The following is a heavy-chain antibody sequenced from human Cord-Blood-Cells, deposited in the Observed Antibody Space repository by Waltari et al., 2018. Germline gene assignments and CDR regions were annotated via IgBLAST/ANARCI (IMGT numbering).Heavy chain of an antibody. CDR3: ARDRTIGYCSSTSCYGWFDP. D-gene: IGHD2-2*01. CDR2: IIPIFGTA. CDR1: GGTFSSYA. V-gene: IGHV1-69*01. J-gene: IGHJ5*02. Sequence: QVQLVQSGAEVKKPGSSVKVSCKASGGTFSSYAISWVRQAPGPGLEWMGGIIPIFGTANYAQKFQGRVTITADESTSTAYMELSSLRSEDTAVYYCARDRTIGYCSSTSCYGWFDPWGQGTLVTVSS.